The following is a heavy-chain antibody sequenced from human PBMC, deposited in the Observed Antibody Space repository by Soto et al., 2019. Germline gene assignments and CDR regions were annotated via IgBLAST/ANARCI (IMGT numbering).Heavy chain of an antibody. CDR2: IAHDGRYQ. V-gene: IGHV3-30*18. CDR1: GFTFSSYV. J-gene: IGHJ3*02. CDR3: AKEADAFDI. Sequence: QVQLVESGGGVVQPGRSLRLSCAAFGFTFSSYVMHWVRQAPGKGLEWVAVIAHDGRYQYYADSVKGRFTISRDNSKNTLYLQMNSLRAEDTAVYYCAKEADAFDIWGQGTMVTVSS.